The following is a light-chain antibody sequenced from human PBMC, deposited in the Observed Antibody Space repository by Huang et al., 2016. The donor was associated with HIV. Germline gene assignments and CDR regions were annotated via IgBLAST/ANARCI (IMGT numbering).Light chain of an antibody. V-gene: IGKV3-15*01. Sequence: EIVMTQSPATLSLSPGERATLSCRASQSVNSKLAWYQQKPGQAPRLLLYGASTRATGVPGRFSGSGSGTEFTLTISSLQSEDFAVYYCQQYSKWPPNTFGQGTKLESK. CDR2: GAS. J-gene: IGKJ2*01. CDR3: QQYSKWPPNT. CDR1: QSVNSK.